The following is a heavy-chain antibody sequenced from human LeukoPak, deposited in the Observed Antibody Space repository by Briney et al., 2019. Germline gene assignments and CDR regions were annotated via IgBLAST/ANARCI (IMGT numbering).Heavy chain of an antibody. Sequence: ASVKVSCKAPGYTFTGYYMHWVRQAPGQGLEWMGWINPNSGGTNYAQKFQGRVTMTRDTSISTAYMELSRLRSDDTAVYYCARDLSIAARRPYFDYWGQGTLVTVSS. CDR1: GYTFTGYY. V-gene: IGHV1-2*02. D-gene: IGHD6-6*01. J-gene: IGHJ4*02. CDR3: ARDLSIAARRPYFDY. CDR2: INPNSGGT.